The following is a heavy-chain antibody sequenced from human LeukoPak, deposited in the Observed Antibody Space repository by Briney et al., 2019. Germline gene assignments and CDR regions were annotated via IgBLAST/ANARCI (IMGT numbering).Heavy chain of an antibody. CDR2: ISWSSGSI. D-gene: IGHD2-21*02. J-gene: IGHJ4*02. V-gene: IGHV3-9*01. CDR3: AKGRLAYCGGDCYSDFDY. Sequence: GRSLRLSCAASGFTFDDYAMHWVRQAPGKGLEWVSGISWSSGSIGYAVSVKGRFTISRDNAKNSLYLQMNSLRAEDTALYYCAKGRLAYCGGDCYSDFDYWGQGTLVTVSS. CDR1: GFTFDDYA.